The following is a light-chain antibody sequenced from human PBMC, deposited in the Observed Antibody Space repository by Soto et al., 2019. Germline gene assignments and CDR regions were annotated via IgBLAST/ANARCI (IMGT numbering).Light chain of an antibody. CDR2: DVS. Sequence: QSLLTQPAPLSWSPGQSITISCTGTSSDFGGYNYVSWYQQHPGKAPKLMIYDVSNRPSGVSNRFSGSKSGNTASLTISGLQAEDEADYYCSSYTSSSTRCVFGTGTKVTVL. CDR1: SSDFGGYNY. V-gene: IGLV2-14*01. CDR3: SSYTSSSTRCV. J-gene: IGLJ1*01.